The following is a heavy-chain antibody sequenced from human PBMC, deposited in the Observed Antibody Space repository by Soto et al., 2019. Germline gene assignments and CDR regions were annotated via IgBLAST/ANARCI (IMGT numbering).Heavy chain of an antibody. J-gene: IGHJ4*02. CDR1: GGSISNYF. D-gene: IGHD3-3*01. CDR2: IDNSGST. Sequence: PSETLSLTCTVSGGSISNYFCNWIRQPAGKGLEWIGRIDNSGSTNYNPSLKSRITMSADTSRNQFSLKLNSVTAADTAVYYCERGGQDFWSGYFDYWGQGALVTVSS. V-gene: IGHV4-4*07. CDR3: ERGGQDFWSGYFDY.